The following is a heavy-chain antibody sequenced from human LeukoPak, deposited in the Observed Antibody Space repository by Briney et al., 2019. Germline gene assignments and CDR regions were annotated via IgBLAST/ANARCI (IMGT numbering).Heavy chain of an antibody. CDR2: IYYSGST. CDR3: ARGLPTVEPFDY. V-gene: IGHV4-39*01. D-gene: IGHD4-23*01. Sequence: SSETLSLTGTVSGCSGSSRSYYWRSIRQPPGRMLWMIGSIYYSGSTNYNPSLKSRVTMSVDTSKSTFSMKLSSVTVADTAVYYCARGLPTVEPFDYWGQGTLVTVSS. J-gene: IGHJ4*02. CDR1: GCSGSSRSYY.